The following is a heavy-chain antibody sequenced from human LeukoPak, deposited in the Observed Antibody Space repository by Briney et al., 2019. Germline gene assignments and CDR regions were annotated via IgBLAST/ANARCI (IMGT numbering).Heavy chain of an antibody. V-gene: IGHV3-43*02. CDR3: AKVFSGNYGLSDY. CDR2: ISGDGGST. Sequence: GGSLKRSCAASGFTFDDYAMHWVRQPPGKGLEWVSLISGDGGSTYYADSVKGRFTISRDNSKNSLYLQMNSLRTEDTALYYCAKVFSGNYGLSDYWGQGTLVTVSS. D-gene: IGHD1-26*01. J-gene: IGHJ4*02. CDR1: GFTFDDYA.